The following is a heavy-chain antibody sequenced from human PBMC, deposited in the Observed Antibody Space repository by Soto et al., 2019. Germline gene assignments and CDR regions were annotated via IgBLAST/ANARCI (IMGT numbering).Heavy chain of an antibody. J-gene: IGHJ5*02. CDR1: GDSISNSNYY. CDR3: ARTGYGSGRTWFDP. Sequence: TSETLSLTCTISGDSISNSNYYWGWIRQPPGKGLEWIGSIYYSGSTHYNPSLKSRVTISVDTSRNQFSLKLRSVTAGDTAVYHCARTGYGSGRTWFDPWGQGTLVTVSS. D-gene: IGHD3-10*01. CDR2: IYYSGST. V-gene: IGHV4-39*01.